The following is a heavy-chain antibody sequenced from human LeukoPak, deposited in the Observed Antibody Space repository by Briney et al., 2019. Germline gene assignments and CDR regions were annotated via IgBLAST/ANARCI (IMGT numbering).Heavy chain of an antibody. J-gene: IGHJ4*02. V-gene: IGHV3-30*02. CDR1: GFSFSAYI. Sequence: GGSLRLSCVASGFSFSAYIMHWVRQAPGKGLEWVAFIGYDGTEIHYADSVKGRFTISRDNSKNTVHLQMGGLRGEDTAVYYCAKRGKDSPGYYNYFDSWGQGTLVSVSS. D-gene: IGHD3-22*01. CDR3: AKRGKDSPGYYNYFDS. CDR2: IGYDGTEI.